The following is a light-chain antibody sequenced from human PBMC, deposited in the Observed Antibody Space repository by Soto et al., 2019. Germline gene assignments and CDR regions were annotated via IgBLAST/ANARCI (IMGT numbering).Light chain of an antibody. Sequence: DIQMTQSPSSLSASVGDRVTITCRTSQTMSNYLNWYQQRPGKAPKFLIYGASRLESGVPSRISGSGSGTDFTLTISSLQPEDFSTYYRPQSYKAPWTFGQGTKVEI. CDR1: QTMSNY. CDR3: PQSYKAPWT. J-gene: IGKJ1*01. CDR2: GAS. V-gene: IGKV1-39*01.